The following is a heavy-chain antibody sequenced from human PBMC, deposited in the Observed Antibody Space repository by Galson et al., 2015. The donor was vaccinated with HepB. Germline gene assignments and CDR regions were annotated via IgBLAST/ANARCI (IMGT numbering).Heavy chain of an antibody. CDR2: IMPVFAIV. V-gene: IGHV1-69*10. Sequence: SVKVSCKASGGSFSRFAISWVRQAPGQGLEWMGGIMPVFAIVNYAQKFQARVTITADTSTRTTTAYMELSSLTSDDTAVYYCARGMGDGNNLVRYYYYGLDVWGQGTTVTVSS. CDR1: GGSFSRFA. CDR3: ARGMGDGNNLVRYYYYGLDV. J-gene: IGHJ6*02. D-gene: IGHD5-24*01.